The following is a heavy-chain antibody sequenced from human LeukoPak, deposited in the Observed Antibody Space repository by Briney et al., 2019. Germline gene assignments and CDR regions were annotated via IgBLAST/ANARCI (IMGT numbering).Heavy chain of an antibody. CDR3: ARDREWLVENDY. CDR1: GFTFSSYA. D-gene: IGHD6-19*01. CDR2: ISYDGSNK. V-gene: IGHV3-30-3*01. J-gene: IGHJ4*02. Sequence: PGGPLRLSCAASGFTFSSYAMHWVRQAPGKGLEWVAVISYDGSNKYYADSVKGRFTISRDNSKNTLYLQMNSLRAEDTAVYYCARDREWLVENDYWGQGTLVTVSS.